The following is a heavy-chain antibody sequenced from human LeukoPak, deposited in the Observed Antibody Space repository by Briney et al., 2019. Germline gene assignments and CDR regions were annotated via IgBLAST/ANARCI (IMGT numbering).Heavy chain of an antibody. CDR1: GFTFSSYS. D-gene: IGHD1-20*01. J-gene: IGHJ4*02. Sequence: GVLRLSCAASGFTFSSYSMNWVRQAPGKGLEWVSSISSSSSYIYYAHSVKGRFTISRDNAKNSLYLQMNSLRAEDTAVYYCAREANWNARWGQGTLVTVSS. CDR2: ISSSSSYI. CDR3: AREANWNAR. V-gene: IGHV3-21*01.